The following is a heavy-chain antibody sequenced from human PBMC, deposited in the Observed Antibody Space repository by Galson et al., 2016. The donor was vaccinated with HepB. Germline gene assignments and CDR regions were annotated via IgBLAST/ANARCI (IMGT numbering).Heavy chain of an antibody. D-gene: IGHD7-27*01. V-gene: IGHV1-46*01. CDR1: GYTFTNYY. J-gene: IGHJ6*02. Sequence: SVKVSCTASGYTFTNYYMHWVRQAPGQGLDWMGVINPSGDSARYAQKFQGRVTMTRDTSTSTVYMELSSLRSGDTAVYFCARDRLGPYGMDVWGQGTTVTVSS. CDR2: INPSGDSA. CDR3: ARDRLGPYGMDV.